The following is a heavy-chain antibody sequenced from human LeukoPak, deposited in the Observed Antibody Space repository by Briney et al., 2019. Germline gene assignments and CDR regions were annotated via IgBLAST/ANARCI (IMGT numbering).Heavy chain of an antibody. V-gene: IGHV3-21*01. CDR1: GFTFSSYS. CDR2: IRSSTTYV. Sequence: GGSLRLSCAASGFTFSSYSMNWVRQAPGKGLEWVSSIRSSTTYVYYADSVKGRFTISRDNSKNTLYLQMNSLRAEDTAVYYCAKSLSSRGLIIPKTSRYFDYWGQGTLVTVSS. CDR3: AKSLSSRGLIIPKTSRYFDY. J-gene: IGHJ4*02. D-gene: IGHD3-10*01.